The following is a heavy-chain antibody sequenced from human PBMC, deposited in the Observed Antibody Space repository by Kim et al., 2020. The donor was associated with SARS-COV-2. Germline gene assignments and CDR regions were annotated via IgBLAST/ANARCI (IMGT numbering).Heavy chain of an antibody. V-gene: IGHV3-33*06. J-gene: IGHJ4*02. CDR3: AKDYDGDYSFDY. CDR1: GFTFSSYG. Sequence: GGSLRLSCAASGFTFSSYGMHWVRQAPGKGLEWVAVIWYDGSNKYCADSVKGRFTISRDNSKNTLYLQMNSLRAEDTAVYYCAKDYDGDYSFDYWGQGTLVTVSS. D-gene: IGHD4-17*01. CDR2: IWYDGSNK.